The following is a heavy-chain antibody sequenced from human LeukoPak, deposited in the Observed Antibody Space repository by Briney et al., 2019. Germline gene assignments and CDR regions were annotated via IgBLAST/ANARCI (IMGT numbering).Heavy chain of an antibody. CDR2: ISGSGGST. CDR1: VFTFSSYA. V-gene: IGHV3-23*01. J-gene: IGHJ5*02. Sequence: GGSLRLSRAASVFTFSSYALSWVRDAPGRGREWVSAISGSGGSTYYADSAKGRFTISRDNSKNTLYLQMNSLRAEDTAVYYCAKDYCSSTSCYTPEFWFDPWGQGTLVTVSS. D-gene: IGHD2-2*02. CDR3: AKDYCSSTSCYTPEFWFDP.